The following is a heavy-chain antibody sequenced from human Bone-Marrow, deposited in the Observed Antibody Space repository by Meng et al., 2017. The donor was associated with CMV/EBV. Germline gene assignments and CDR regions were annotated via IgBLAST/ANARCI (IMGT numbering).Heavy chain of an antibody. CDR2: IARNGGRI. CDR3: TRRRDGDYYNGMGV. V-gene: IGHV3-11*04. J-gene: IGHJ6*02. Sequence: GRPLRLPWAAFGFLFDVSYTSWIRQAPGRGLEWVSYIARNGGRIHYADSVKGRFTIIRDNAKNSLYLQMDSLSAEDTAVYYCTRRRDGDYYNGMGVWGQGTTVTVSS. CDR1: GFLFDVSY.